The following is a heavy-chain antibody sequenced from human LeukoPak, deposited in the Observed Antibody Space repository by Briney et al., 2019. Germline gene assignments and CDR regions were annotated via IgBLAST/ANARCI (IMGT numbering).Heavy chain of an antibody. CDR1: GFTFDDYA. Sequence: GRSLRLSCAASGFTFDDYAMHWVRRATGKGLEWVSGISWNSGSIGYADSVKGRFTISRDNAKNSLYLQMNSLRADDTALYYCALCNETRDWFDPWGQGTLVTVSS. J-gene: IGHJ5*02. V-gene: IGHV3-9*01. CDR3: ALCNETRDWFDP. CDR2: ISWNSGSI.